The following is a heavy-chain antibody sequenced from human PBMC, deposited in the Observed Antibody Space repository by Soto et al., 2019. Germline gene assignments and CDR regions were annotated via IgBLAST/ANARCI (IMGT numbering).Heavy chain of an antibody. CDR2: ISAYNGNT. CDR3: ARDSPTFMITFGGVIVPYYYYGMDV. J-gene: IGHJ6*02. D-gene: IGHD3-16*02. Sequence: ASVKVSCKASGYTFTSYGISWVRQAPGQGLEWMGWISAYNGNTNYAQKLQGRVTMTTDTSTSTAYMELRSLRSDDTAVYYCARDSPTFMITFGGVIVPYYYYGMDVWGQGTTVTVSS. V-gene: IGHV1-18*01. CDR1: GYTFTSYG.